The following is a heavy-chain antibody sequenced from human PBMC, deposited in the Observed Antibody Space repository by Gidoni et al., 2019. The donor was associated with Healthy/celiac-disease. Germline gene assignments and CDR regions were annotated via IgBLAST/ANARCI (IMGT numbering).Heavy chain of an antibody. CDR1: GGPFSSYA. J-gene: IGHJ3*02. CDR2: DIPIFGTA. D-gene: IGHD2-15*01. Sequence: QVQLVQSGAEVKKPGSSVKVSCKASGGPFSSYAIRWVRQAPGQGLEWMGGDIPIFGTANYAQKFQGRVTITADESTSTAYMELSSLRSEDTAVYYCARTRDFCSGGSCYSEMNAFDIWGQGTMVTVSS. CDR3: ARTRDFCSGGSCYSEMNAFDI. V-gene: IGHV1-69*01.